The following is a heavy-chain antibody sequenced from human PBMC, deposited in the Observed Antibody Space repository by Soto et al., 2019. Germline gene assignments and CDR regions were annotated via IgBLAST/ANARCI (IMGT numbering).Heavy chain of an antibody. CDR3: ARVLYYDILTDAFDI. CDR2: INPNSGGA. V-gene: IGHV1-2*06. D-gene: IGHD3-9*01. Sequence: ASVKVSCKASGYIFTDYYMHWVRQAPGQELGWMGRINPNSGGANYAQKFQGRVTITADKSTSTAYMELSSLRSEDTAVYYCARVLYYDILTDAFDIWGQGTMVTVSS. CDR1: GYIFTDYY. J-gene: IGHJ3*02.